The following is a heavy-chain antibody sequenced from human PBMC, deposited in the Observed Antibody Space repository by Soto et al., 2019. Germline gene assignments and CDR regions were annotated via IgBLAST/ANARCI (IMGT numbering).Heavy chain of an antibody. CDR2: IYWDDDK. J-gene: IGHJ2*01. Sequence: QITLKESGPTLVKPTQTLTLTCTFSGFSLSTSGVGVGWIRQPPGKALEWLALIYWDDDKRYSPSLKSRLTITKETSKNQVVLTMTNMDPVDTATYYCARPYYYGSGRLYWYFDLWGRGTLVTVSS. D-gene: IGHD3-10*01. CDR1: GFSLSTSGVG. CDR3: ARPYYYGSGRLYWYFDL. V-gene: IGHV2-5*02.